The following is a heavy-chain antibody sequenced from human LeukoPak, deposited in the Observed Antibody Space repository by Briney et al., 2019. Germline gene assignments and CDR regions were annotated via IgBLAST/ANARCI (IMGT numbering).Heavy chain of an antibody. CDR1: GGSISSGDYY. Sequence: SETLSLTCTVSGGSISSGDYYWGWIRQPPGKGLEWIGYIYDSGSTYYSPSLKSRVTISEDRSRNQFSLKLTSVTAADTAVYYCARQAFALTPDYWGQGTLVTVSS. J-gene: IGHJ4*02. D-gene: IGHD3-16*01. V-gene: IGHV4-30-2*01. CDR2: IYDSGST. CDR3: ARQAFALTPDY.